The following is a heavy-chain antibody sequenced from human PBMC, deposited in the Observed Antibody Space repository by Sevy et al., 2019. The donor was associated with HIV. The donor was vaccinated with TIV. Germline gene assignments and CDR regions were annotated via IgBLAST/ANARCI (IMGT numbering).Heavy chain of an antibody. J-gene: IGHJ6*02. D-gene: IGHD2-15*01. Sequence: GGSLRLSCAASGFTFSSYGMHWVRQAPGKGLEWVAVIYYDGKNEYYADSVKGRFTISRDNSKNTLYLQMNSLRAEDTAVYYCARAGVCSGGSCYYYGMDVWGQRTTVTVSS. CDR1: GFTFSSYG. CDR2: IYYDGKNE. CDR3: ARAGVCSGGSCYYYGMDV. V-gene: IGHV3-33*01.